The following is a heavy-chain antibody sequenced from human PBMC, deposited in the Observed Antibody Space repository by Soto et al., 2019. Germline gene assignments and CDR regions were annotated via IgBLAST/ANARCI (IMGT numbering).Heavy chain of an antibody. Sequence: PGGSLRLSCAASGFTFSSYSMNWVRQAPGKGLEWVSYISSSSSTIYYADSVKGRFTISRDNAKNSLYLQMNSLRDEDTAVYYFSRSLEDFWSGYKYYFDYWGQGTLVTVSS. CDR1: GFTFSSYS. D-gene: IGHD3-3*01. CDR3: SRSLEDFWSGYKYYFDY. CDR2: ISSSSSTI. V-gene: IGHV3-48*02. J-gene: IGHJ4*02.